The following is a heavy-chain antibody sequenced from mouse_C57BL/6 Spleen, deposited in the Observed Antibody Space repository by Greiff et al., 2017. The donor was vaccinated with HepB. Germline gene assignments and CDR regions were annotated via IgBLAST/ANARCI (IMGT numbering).Heavy chain of an antibody. D-gene: IGHD1-1*02. Sequence: DVHLVESGGGLVQPKGSLKLSCAASGFSFNTYAMNWVRQAPGKGLEWVARIRSKSNNYATYYADSVKDRFTISRDDSESMLYLQMNNLKTEDTAMYYCVRQYGYYAMDYWGQGTSVTVSS. CDR3: VRQYGYYAMDY. V-gene: IGHV10-1*01. J-gene: IGHJ4*01. CDR2: IRSKSNNYAT. CDR1: GFSFNTYA.